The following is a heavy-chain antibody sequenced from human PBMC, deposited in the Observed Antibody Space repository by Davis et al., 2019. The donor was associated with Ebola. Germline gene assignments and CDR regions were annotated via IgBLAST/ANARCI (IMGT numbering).Heavy chain of an antibody. CDR3: ASSDGGKVAATSPSPGY. J-gene: IGHJ4*02. CDR1: GFTFSSYA. V-gene: IGHV3-30-3*01. CDR2: ISYDGSNK. Sequence: PGGSLRLSCAASGFTFSSYAMHWVRQAPGKGLEWVAVISYDGSNKYYADSVKGRFTISRDNSKNTLYLQMNSLRAEDTAVYYCASSDGGKVAATSPSPGYWGQGTLVTVSS. D-gene: IGHD2-15*01.